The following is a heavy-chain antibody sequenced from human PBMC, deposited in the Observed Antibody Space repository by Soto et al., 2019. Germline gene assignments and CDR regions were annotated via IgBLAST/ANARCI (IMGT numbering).Heavy chain of an antibody. CDR2: INPSGGST. CDR3: ARPPYPGCINAVCYPLDY. D-gene: IGHD2-8*01. J-gene: IGHJ4*02. CDR1: GYTFTSYY. Sequence: QVQLEQSGAEVNKTGSSVKISCKASGYTFTSYYMHWVRQAPGQGLEWMGIINPSGGSTNYAQKLQGRVAMTRDTSTSTVYMELNSLRSEDTAVYYCARPPYPGCINAVCYPLDYWGQGTLVTVSS. V-gene: IGHV1-46*01.